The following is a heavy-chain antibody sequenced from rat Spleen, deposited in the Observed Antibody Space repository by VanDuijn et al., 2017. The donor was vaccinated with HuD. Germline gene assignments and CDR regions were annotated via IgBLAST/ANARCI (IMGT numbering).Heavy chain of an antibody. D-gene: IGHD1-9*01. J-gene: IGHJ2*01. V-gene: IGHV5-58*01. CDR1: GFTFSGYW. Sequence: EVQLVETGGDLVQPGRSLKLSCVASGFTFSGYWMYWLRQAPGKGLEWISSINTDGDSTFYPDSVKGRFTISRHNAENTVYLQMNSLRSEDTATYYCAIAYYGYTGWGQGVMVTVSS. CDR3: AIAYYGYTG. CDR2: INTDGDST.